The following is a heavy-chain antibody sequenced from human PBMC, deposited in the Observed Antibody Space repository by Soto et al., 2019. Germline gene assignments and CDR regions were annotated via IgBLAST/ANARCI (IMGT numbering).Heavy chain of an antibody. V-gene: IGHV4-34*01. CDR3: XXXXXXXXXXXXXYSGRDY. D-gene: IGHD2-15*01. Sequence: QVQLQQWGAGLLKPSETLSLTCAVYGGSFSGYYWSWIRQPPGKGLEWIGEINHSGSTNYNPSLKXXVTXXXXXXXXXXXXXXXXXXXXXXXXXXXXXXXXXXXXXXXXYSGRDYWGQGTLVTVSS. J-gene: IGHJ4*02. CDR1: GGSFSGYY. CDR2: INHSGST.